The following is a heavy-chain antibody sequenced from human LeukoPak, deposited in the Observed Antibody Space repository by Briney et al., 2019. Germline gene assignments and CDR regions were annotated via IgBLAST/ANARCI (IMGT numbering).Heavy chain of an antibody. D-gene: IGHD3-10*01. J-gene: IGHJ4*02. Sequence: ASVKVSCKASGYTFTGYYMHWVRQAPGQGLEWMGWINPNSGGTNYAQKFQGRVTMTRDTSISTAYMELSRLRSDDTAVYYCARGPNYYGSGEPAHKFDYWGQGTLVTVSS. CDR2: INPNSGGT. CDR3: ARGPNYYGSGEPAHKFDY. CDR1: GYTFTGYY. V-gene: IGHV1-2*02.